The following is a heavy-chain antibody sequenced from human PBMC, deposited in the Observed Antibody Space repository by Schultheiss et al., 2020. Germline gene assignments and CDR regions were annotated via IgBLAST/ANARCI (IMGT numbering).Heavy chain of an antibody. J-gene: IGHJ3*02. D-gene: IGHD6-19*01. CDR3: AHRRSGRDAFDI. CDR1: GGSISSYYW. CDR2: IYWDDDK. Sequence: QTLSLTCTVSGGSISSYYWSWIRQHPGKALEWLALIYWDDDKRYSPSLKSRLTITKDTSKNQVVLTMTNMDPVDTATYYCAHRRSGRDAFDIWGQGTMVTV. V-gene: IGHV2-5*08.